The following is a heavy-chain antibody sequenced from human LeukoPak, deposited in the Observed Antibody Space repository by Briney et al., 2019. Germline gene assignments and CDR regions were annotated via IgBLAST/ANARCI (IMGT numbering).Heavy chain of an antibody. CDR2: INPNSGGT. D-gene: IGHD3-10*01. Sequence: ASVKVSCKASGYTFTGYYMHWVRQAPGQGLEWMGWINPNSGGTNHAQKFQGRVTMSRDTSISTAYMELSRLRSDDTAVYYCARDRPLDADDYYGFYYFDYWGQGTLVTVSS. V-gene: IGHV1-2*02. J-gene: IGHJ4*02. CDR3: ARDRPLDADDYYGFYYFDY. CDR1: GYTFTGYY.